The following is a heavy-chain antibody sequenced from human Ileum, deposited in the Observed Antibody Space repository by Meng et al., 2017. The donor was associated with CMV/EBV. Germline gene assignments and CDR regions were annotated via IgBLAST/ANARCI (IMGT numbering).Heavy chain of an antibody. Sequence: ASNGSISSGAHYWSWIRQHPGKGLEWIGYIYYSGNTYYNPSLQSRATISVDTSQNSFSLRLSSVTAADTAVYYCARLRAGISCFDPWGQGALVTVSS. CDR2: IYYSGNT. D-gene: IGHD6-19*01. CDR3: ARLRAGISCFDP. V-gene: IGHV4-31*02. CDR1: NGSISSGAHY. J-gene: IGHJ5*02.